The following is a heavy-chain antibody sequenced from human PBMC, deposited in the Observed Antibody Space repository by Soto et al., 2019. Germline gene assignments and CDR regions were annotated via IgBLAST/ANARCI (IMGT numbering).Heavy chain of an antibody. CDR3: AKDRSSTSCYGFDY. Sequence: PGGSLRLSCAASGFTFSDYYMSWIRQAPGKGLEWVSDISNSSTTTYYADSVKGRFTISRDNSKNTLYLQMNNLRAEDTAFYYCAKDRSSTSCYGFDYWGPGALVTVSS. V-gene: IGHV3-11*01. D-gene: IGHD2-2*01. J-gene: IGHJ4*02. CDR2: ISNSSTTT. CDR1: GFTFSDYY.